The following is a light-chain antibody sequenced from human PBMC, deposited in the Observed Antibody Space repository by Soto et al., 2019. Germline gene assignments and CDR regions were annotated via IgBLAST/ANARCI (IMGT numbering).Light chain of an antibody. CDR3: QQRSNWPT. J-gene: IGKJ5*01. V-gene: IGKV3-11*01. CDR1: QSVSSY. Sequence: EIVLTHSPATLSLSPCERATLSCRASQSVSSYLAWYQQKPGQAPRLLIYDASNRATGIPARFSGSGSGTDFTLTISSLEPEDFAVYYCQQRSNWPTFGQGTDWRL. CDR2: DAS.